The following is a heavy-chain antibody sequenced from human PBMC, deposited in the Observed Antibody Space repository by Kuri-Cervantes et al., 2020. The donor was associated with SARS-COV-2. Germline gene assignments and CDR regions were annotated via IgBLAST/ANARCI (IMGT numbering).Heavy chain of an antibody. D-gene: IGHD1-26*01. CDR3: GRLGATKGSHYYGVDV. Sequence: SETLSLTCTVSGGSISSSSYYWGWIRQPPGKGLEWIGSIYYSGSTNYNNSLDSRVTIPVDTSKNQLSLRLSSVTAADTAVYYCGRLGATKGSHYYGVDVWGQGTTVTVSS. J-gene: IGHJ6*02. CDR2: IYYSGST. CDR1: GGSISSSSYY. V-gene: IGHV4-39*07.